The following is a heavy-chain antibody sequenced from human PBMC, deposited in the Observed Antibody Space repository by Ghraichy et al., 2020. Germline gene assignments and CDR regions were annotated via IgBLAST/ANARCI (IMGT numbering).Heavy chain of an antibody. Sequence: SQTLPLTCTVSGGSISSYYWSWIRQPPGKGLEWIGYIYYSGSTNYNPSLKSRVTISVDTSKNQFSLKLSSVTAADTAVYYCAGSYYGMDVWGQGTTVTVSS. CDR2: IYYSGST. CDR1: GGSISSYY. V-gene: IGHV4-59*01. CDR3: AGSYYGMDV. J-gene: IGHJ6*02.